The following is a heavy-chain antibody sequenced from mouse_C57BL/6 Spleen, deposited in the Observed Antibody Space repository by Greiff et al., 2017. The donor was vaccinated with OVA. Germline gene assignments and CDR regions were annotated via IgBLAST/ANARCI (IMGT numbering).Heavy chain of an antibody. D-gene: IGHD2-5*01. CDR1: GFTFSSYA. J-gene: IGHJ4*01. CDR2: ISDGGSYT. CDR3: ARDYYSNYDYAMDY. Sequence: EVQLVESGGGFVKPGGSLKLSCAASGFTFSSYAMSWVRQTPEKRLEWVATISDGGSYTYYPDNVKGRFTISRDNAKNNLYLQMSHLKSEDTAMYYCARDYYSNYDYAMDYWGQGTSVTVSS. V-gene: IGHV5-4*01.